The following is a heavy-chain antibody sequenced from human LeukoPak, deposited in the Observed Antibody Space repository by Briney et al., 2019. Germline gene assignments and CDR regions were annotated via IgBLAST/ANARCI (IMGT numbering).Heavy chain of an antibody. CDR1: GFTFDDYA. CDR2: ISWNSGSI. V-gene: IGHV3-9*03. Sequence: RPGRSLRLSCAASGFTFDDYAMHWVRQAPGKGLEWVSGISWNSGSIGYADSVKGRFTISRDNAKNSLYLQMNSLRAEDMALYYCAREAKVCSSTSCYYRFDPWGQGTLVTVSS. D-gene: IGHD2-2*01. J-gene: IGHJ5*02. CDR3: AREAKVCSSTSCYYRFDP.